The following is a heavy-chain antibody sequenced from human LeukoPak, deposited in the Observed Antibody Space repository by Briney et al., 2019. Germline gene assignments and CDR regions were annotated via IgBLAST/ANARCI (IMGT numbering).Heavy chain of an antibody. CDR3: ARSPTYYDFWSGYKFIDY. D-gene: IGHD3-3*01. J-gene: IGHJ4*02. V-gene: IGHV3-7*01. Sequence: PGGSLRLSCAASGFAFSSYWMSWVRQAPGKGLEWVANIKHDGSEKYYVDSVKGRFTISRDNAKNALYLQMNSLRGEDTAVYYRARSPTYYDFWSGYKFIDYWGQGTLVTVSS. CDR2: IKHDGSEK. CDR1: GFAFSSYW.